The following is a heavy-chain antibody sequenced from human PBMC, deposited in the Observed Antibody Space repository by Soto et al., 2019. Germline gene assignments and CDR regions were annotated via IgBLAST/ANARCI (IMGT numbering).Heavy chain of an antibody. CDR2: ITKNSDRT. CDR1: GFTFNNFA. V-gene: IGHV3-23*01. D-gene: IGHD5-12*01. Sequence: EVQLLESGGGLVQPGGSLRLSCVTSGFTFNNFAMSWVRQAPGEGLEWVSSITKNSDRTYYAASVKGRFTISRDNSRSAVFLQLNSLREEDTALYYCAEGGFYDGFDYWGQGTLVTVSS. J-gene: IGHJ4*02. CDR3: AEGGFYDGFDY.